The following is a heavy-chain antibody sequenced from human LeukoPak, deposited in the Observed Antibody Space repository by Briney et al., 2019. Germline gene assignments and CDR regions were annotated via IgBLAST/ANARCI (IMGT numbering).Heavy chain of an antibody. Sequence: GGSLRLSCAASGFTFSNYWMNWVRQAPGKGLEWVANIKQDGSEKYYVDSVKGRFTISRDNAKNSLHLQMNSLRAGDTAVYYCARSYSTSSKIFDYWGQGTLVTVSS. D-gene: IGHD6-6*01. CDR3: ARSYSTSSKIFDY. V-gene: IGHV3-7*01. CDR2: IKQDGSEK. CDR1: GFTFSNYW. J-gene: IGHJ4*02.